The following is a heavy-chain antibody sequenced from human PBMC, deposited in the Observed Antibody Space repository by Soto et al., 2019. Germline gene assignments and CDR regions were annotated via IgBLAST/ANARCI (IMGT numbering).Heavy chain of an antibody. CDR3: ARDPGREQPLXY. CDR1: GFTFSSYG. D-gene: IGHD1-26*01. CDR2: IWYDGSNK. V-gene: IGHV3-33*01. Sequence: GGSLRLSCAASGFTFSSYGMHWVRQAPGKGLEWVAVIWYDGSNKYYADSVKGRFTISRDNSKNTLYLQMNSLRAEDTAVYYCARDPGREQPLXYWGQGTLVTVSS. J-gene: IGHJ4*02.